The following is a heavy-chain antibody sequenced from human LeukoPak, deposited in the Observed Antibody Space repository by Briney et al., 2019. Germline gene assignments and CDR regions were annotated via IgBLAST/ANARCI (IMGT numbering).Heavy chain of an antibody. V-gene: IGHV4-38-2*02. Sequence: SETLSLTCTVSGYSISSGYYWGWIRQPPGKGLEWIGSIYHSGSTYYNPPLKSRVTISVDTSKNQFSLKLSSVTAADTAVYYCASNIVDYFDYWGQGTLVTVSS. CDR1: GYSISSGYY. J-gene: IGHJ4*02. D-gene: IGHD2-21*01. CDR3: ASNIVDYFDY. CDR2: IYHSGST.